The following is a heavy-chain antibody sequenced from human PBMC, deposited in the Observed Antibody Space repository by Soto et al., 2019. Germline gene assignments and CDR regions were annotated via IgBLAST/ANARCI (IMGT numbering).Heavy chain of an antibody. CDR1: GYTFTGYY. CDR2: INPNIGGT. D-gene: IGHD3-22*01. J-gene: IGHJ4*02. V-gene: IGHV1-2*02. Sequence: QVQLVQSGAEVKKPGASVKVSCKASGYTFTGYYIHWVRQAPGQGPEWMGWINPNIGGTNYAQKFKGRVTLTRDTSLSTAYMELSSLRSDDTAMYYCARGWGYDSNDYYYAYWGQGTLVIVSS. CDR3: ARGWGYDSNDYYYAY.